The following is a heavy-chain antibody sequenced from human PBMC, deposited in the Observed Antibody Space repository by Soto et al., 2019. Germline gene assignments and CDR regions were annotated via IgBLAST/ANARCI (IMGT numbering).Heavy chain of an antibody. V-gene: IGHV4-59*01. CDR1: GGSISSYY. J-gene: IGHJ6*03. D-gene: IGHD3-3*01. CDR2: IYNSGST. CDR3: VRCGRLLEWFSMDV. Sequence: QVQLQESGPGLVKPSETLSLTCTVSGGSISSYYWSWIRQPPGKGLEWIGYIYNSGSTNYNPSLESRVTISADTSKNQFSLKLSSVTSADTAVYYCVRCGRLLEWFSMDVWGRGTTVTVSS.